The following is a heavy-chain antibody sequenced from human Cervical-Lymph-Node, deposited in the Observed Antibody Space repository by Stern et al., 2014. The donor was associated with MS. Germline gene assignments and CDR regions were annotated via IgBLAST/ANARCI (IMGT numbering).Heavy chain of an antibody. CDR1: GGTFSNYA. J-gene: IGHJ4*02. CDR2: IIPIFGTA. Sequence: QLVQSGAEVKKPGSSVKVSCKTSGGTFSNYAFSWVRQAPGQGLERMGGIIPIFGTANYAQKFQGRVTITADESANTAYMELSRLKSEDTAVYYCARHGDSDYYLDYWGQGTLVTVSS. V-gene: IGHV1-69*01. D-gene: IGHD2-21*02. CDR3: ARHGDSDYYLDY.